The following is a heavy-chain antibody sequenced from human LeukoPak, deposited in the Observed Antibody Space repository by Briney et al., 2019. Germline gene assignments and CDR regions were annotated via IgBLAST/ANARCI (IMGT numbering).Heavy chain of an antibody. CDR3: ARGASIAVAGLGLD. CDR1: GGTFSSYA. CDR2: IIPIFGTA. J-gene: IGHJ4*02. D-gene: IGHD6-19*01. V-gene: IGHV1-69*06. Sequence: GASVKVSCKASGGTFSSYAISWVRQAPGQGLEWMGGIIPIFGTANYAQKFQGRVTITAGKSTSTAYMELSSLRSEDTAVYYCARGASIAVAGLGLDWGQGTLVTVSS.